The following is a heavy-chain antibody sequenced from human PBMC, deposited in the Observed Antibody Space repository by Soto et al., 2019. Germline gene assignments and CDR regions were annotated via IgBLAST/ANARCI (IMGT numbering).Heavy chain of an antibody. V-gene: IGHV1-24*01. CDR1: GYTLTELS. CDR3: ATSIRFLEWPEAFDI. J-gene: IGHJ3*02. D-gene: IGHD3-3*01. CDR2: FDPEDGET. Sequence: GASVKVSCKVSGYTLTELSMHWVRQAPGKGLGWMGGFDPEDGETIYAQKFQGRVTMTEDTSTDTAYMELSSLRSEDTAVYYCATSIRFLEWPEAFDIRCQATMVTVS.